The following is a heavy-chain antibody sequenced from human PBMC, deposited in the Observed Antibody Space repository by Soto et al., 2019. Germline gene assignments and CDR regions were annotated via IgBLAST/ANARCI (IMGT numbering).Heavy chain of an antibody. V-gene: IGHV3-30-3*01. CDR1: GFTFSSYA. J-gene: IGHJ1*01. D-gene: IGHD6-13*01. Sequence: QVQLVESGGGVVQPGRSLRLSCAASGFTFSSYAMHWVRQAPGKGLEWVAVISYDGSNKYYADSVKGRFTISRDNSKNTLYLRMDSLVAEGRAVYYCARDSSSSLRAEYFQHWGQGTLVTVSS. CDR3: ARDSSSSLRAEYFQH. CDR2: ISYDGSNK.